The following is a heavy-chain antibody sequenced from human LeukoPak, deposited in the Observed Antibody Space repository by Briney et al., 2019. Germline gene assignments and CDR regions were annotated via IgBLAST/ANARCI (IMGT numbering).Heavy chain of an antibody. CDR3: ARHPLAYYEGTGYAGTHFDC. J-gene: IGHJ4*02. CDR2: IYHSGNP. D-gene: IGHD3-22*01. Sequence: PSETLSLTCAVSGYSISSGYYWGWIRQPPGKGLEWIGGIYHSGNPYYNPPLKSRVTISVDTSKNQFSLRLTSVTAADTAVYNCARHPLAYYEGTGYAGTHFDCWGQGTLVTVSS. CDR1: GYSISSGYY. V-gene: IGHV4-38-2*01.